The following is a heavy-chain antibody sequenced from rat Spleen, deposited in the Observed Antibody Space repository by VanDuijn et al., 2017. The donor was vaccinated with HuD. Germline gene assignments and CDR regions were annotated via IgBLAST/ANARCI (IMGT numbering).Heavy chain of an antibody. V-gene: IGHV5S13*01. D-gene: IGHD1-10*01. CDR3: ASLYNNYYYVMDA. Sequence: EVKLVESGGGLVQPGRSLKLSCAASGFNFNDYWMGWVRQAPGKGLEWVASISTGGGNTYYRDSVKGRFTISRDNAKNTQYLQMDSLRSEDTATYYCASLYNNYYYVMDAWGQGASVTVSS. CDR1: GFNFNDYW. CDR2: ISTGGGNT. J-gene: IGHJ4*01.